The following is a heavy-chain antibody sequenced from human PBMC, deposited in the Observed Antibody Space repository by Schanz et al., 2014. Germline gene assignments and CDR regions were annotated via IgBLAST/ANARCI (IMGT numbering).Heavy chain of an antibody. Sequence: EVHLVESGGGLVQPGRSLRLSCAASGFTFDDYAMHWVRQPPGKGLEWVSGISWNSGNIVYADSVKGRFTISRDNAKNSLYLQMNSLRAGDTAVYYCAKGVVVPADMVNRDWYFNLWGRGTLVTVSS. CDR1: GFTFDDYA. CDR3: AKGVVVPADMVNRDWYFNL. J-gene: IGHJ2*01. V-gene: IGHV3-9*01. D-gene: IGHD2-2*01. CDR2: ISWNSGNI.